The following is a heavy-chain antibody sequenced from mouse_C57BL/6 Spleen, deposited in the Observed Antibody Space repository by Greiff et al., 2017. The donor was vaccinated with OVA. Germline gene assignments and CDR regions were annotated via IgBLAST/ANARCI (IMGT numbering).Heavy chain of an antibody. CDR1: GYSITSGYY. J-gene: IGHJ3*01. D-gene: IGHD1-2*01. CDR3: ARDRDYYGPGFAY. V-gene: IGHV3-6*01. Sequence: EVKLQESGPGLVKPSQSLSLTCSVTGYSITSGYYWNWIRQFPGNKLEWMGYISYDGSNNYNPSLKNRISITRDTSKNQFFLKLNSVTTEDTATYYCARDRDYYGPGFAYWGQGTLVTVSA. CDR2: ISYDGSN.